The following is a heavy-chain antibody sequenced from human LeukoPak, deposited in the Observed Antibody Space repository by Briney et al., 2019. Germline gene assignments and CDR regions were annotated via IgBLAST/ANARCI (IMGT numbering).Heavy chain of an antibody. CDR1: GYRFTNYW. D-gene: IGHD1-1*01. CDR2: IDPSDSYT. V-gene: IGHV5-10-1*01. Sequence: GESLKISCQGSGYRFTNYWITWVRQMPGKGLEWMGRIDPSDSYTNYSPSFQSHVTISADKSISTAYLQWSSLKASDTAMYYCARYTTGAFDYWGQGTLVTVSS. J-gene: IGHJ4*02. CDR3: ARYTTGAFDY.